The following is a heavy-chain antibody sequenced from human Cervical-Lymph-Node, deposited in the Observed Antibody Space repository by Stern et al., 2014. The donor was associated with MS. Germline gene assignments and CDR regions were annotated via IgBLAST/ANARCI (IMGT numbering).Heavy chain of an antibody. Sequence: VQLVQSGAEVKKPGESLKIACKGSGYSFSSYWIAWVRQMHGKGLEWMGMIFPSDSETRYSPSFEGQVTISVDKFTSTAYLHWSSLKASDTARYYCGREVAMTAGLLGFWGQGTQVIVS. V-gene: IGHV5-51*01. J-gene: IGHJ4*02. CDR1: GYSFSSYW. D-gene: IGHD3-22*01. CDR3: GREVAMTAGLLGF. CDR2: IFPSDSET.